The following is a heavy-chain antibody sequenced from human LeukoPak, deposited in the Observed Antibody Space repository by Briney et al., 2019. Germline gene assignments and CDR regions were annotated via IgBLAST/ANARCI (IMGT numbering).Heavy chain of an antibody. CDR1: GFTVSGNY. D-gene: IGHD3-16*01. J-gene: IGHJ3*02. CDR2: IYNDGTT. Sequence: PGGSLRLSCAASGFTVSGNYMTWVRQAPGKGLEWVSVIYNDGTTYYADSVKGRFTISRDNSKNTLYLQMNSLRAEDTAVYYCARDREYYDYEGAFDIWGQGTMVTVSS. CDR3: ARDREYYDYEGAFDI. V-gene: IGHV3-66*01.